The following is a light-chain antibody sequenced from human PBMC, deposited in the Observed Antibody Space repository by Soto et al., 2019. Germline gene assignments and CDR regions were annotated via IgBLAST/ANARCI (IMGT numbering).Light chain of an antibody. CDR3: KSYAGSNNDV. CDR2: EVV. J-gene: IGLJ1*01. CDR1: KNDIGGYDF. Sequence: QSALTQPPSASGSPGQSVTISCTGTKNDIGGYDFVSWYQHHPGTAPRLIIYEVVQRPSGVPDRFSGSKSGNTASLTVSGLQAADEADYFCKSYAGSNNDVFGSGTKLTVL. V-gene: IGLV2-8*01.